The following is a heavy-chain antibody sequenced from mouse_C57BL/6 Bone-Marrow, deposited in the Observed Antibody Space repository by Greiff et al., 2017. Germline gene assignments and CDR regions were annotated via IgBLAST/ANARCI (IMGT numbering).Heavy chain of an antibody. Sequence: DVMLVESGEGLVKPGGSLKLSCAASGFTFSSYAMSWVRQTPEKRLEWVAYISSGGDYIYYADTVKGRFTISRDNARNTLYLQMSSLKSEDTAMYYCTRDRGENGNPAYWGQGTLVTVSA. CDR3: TRDRGENGNPAY. J-gene: IGHJ3*01. CDR2: ISSGGDYI. CDR1: GFTFSSYA. D-gene: IGHD2-1*01. V-gene: IGHV5-9-1*02.